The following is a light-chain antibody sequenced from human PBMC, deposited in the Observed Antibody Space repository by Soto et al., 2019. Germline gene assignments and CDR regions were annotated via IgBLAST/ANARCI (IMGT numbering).Light chain of an antibody. CDR3: QSYDSTLSAPI. CDR1: RSNIGAGYD. V-gene: IGLV1-40*01. Sequence: QSVLTQPPSVSGATGQRVTISCTGSRSNIGAGYDVHWYQHFPGTSPKLIIHANTDRPSGVPDRFSGSKSGTSASLAIAGLHAEDESDYYCQSYDSTLSAPIFGGGTKLTDL. J-gene: IGLJ2*01. CDR2: ANT.